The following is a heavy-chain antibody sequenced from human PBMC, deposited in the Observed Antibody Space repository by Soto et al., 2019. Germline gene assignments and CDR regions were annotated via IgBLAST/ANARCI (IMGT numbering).Heavy chain of an antibody. CDR2: IDPSDSYT. D-gene: IGHD3-9*01. CDR1: GYSFSKYY. CDR3: ARHYNILTGYDY. J-gene: IGHJ4*02. Sequence: PGESLKISCKGSGYSFSKYYIGWVRQMPGKGLEWMGRIDPSDSYTNYSPSFQGHVTISADKSISTAYLQWSSLKASDTAMYYCARHYNILTGYDYWGPGNLVTVSS. V-gene: IGHV5-10-1*01.